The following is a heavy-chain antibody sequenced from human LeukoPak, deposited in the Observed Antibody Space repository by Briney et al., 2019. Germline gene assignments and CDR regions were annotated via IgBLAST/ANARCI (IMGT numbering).Heavy chain of an antibody. Sequence: ASVKVSCKASGYTFTSYGISWVRQAPGQGLEWMGWISAYNGNTNYAQKLQGRVTMTTDTSTSTAYMELRSLRSDDTAVYYRAGDVGITMIVVVTPIFDYWGQGTLVTVSS. CDR3: AGDVGITMIVVVTPIFDY. CDR1: GYTFTSYG. D-gene: IGHD3-22*01. CDR2: ISAYNGNT. V-gene: IGHV1-18*01. J-gene: IGHJ4*02.